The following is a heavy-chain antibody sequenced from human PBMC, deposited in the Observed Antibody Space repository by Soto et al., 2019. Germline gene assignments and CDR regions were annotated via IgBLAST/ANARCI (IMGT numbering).Heavy chain of an antibody. D-gene: IGHD6-6*01. CDR2: ISYDGSNK. CDR3: AKGIAVRRNYYYGMDV. V-gene: IGHV3-30*18. CDR1: GFTFSFYG. Sequence: QVQLVESGGGVVQPGRSLRLSCAASGFTFSFYGMHWVRQAPGKGLEWVAVISYDGSNKYYVDSVKGRFTISRDNSKNTLYLQMNSLRAEDTAVYYCAKGIAVRRNYYYGMDVWGQGTTVTVSS. J-gene: IGHJ6*02.